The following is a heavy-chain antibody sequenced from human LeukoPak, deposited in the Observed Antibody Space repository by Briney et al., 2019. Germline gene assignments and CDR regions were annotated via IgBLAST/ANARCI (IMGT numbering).Heavy chain of an antibody. D-gene: IGHD3-22*01. CDR3: ARDRAYYDSIRRSYFDY. CDR1: GGSISSGGYY. V-gene: IGHV4-31*03. J-gene: IGHJ4*02. CDR2: IYYSGST. Sequence: SETLSLTCTVSGGSISSGGYYWSWIRQHPGKGLEWIGYIYYSGSTYYNPSLKSRVTISVDTSKNQFSLKLSSVTAAGTAVYYCARDRAYYDSIRRSYFDYWGQGTLVTVSS.